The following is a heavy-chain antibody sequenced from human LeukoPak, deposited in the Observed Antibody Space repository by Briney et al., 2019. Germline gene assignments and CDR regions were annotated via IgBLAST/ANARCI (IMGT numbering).Heavy chain of an antibody. CDR3: ARVRAVAGTPFDY. V-gene: IGHV3-21*01. CDR2: ISSSSSYI. CDR1: GFTFSSYS. J-gene: IGHJ4*02. D-gene: IGHD6-19*01. Sequence: GGSLRLSCAASGFTFSSYSMNWVRQAPGKGLEWVSSISSSSSYIYYADSVKGRFTISRDNAKNSLYLQMNSLRAEDTAVYYCARVRAVAGTPFDYWGQGTLVTVSS.